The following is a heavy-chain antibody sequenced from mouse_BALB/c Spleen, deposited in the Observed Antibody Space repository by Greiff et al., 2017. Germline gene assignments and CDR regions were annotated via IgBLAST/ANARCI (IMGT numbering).Heavy chain of an antibody. CDR3: ARDLGGSGAMDY. Sequence: EVQGVESGGGLVQPGGSRKLSCAASGFTFSDYGMAWVRQAPGKGPEWVAFISNLAYSIYYADTVTGRFTISRENAKNTLYLEMSSLRSEDTAMYYCARDLGGSGAMDYWGQGTSVTVSS. J-gene: IGHJ4*01. CDR2: ISNLAYSI. CDR1: GFTFSDYG. D-gene: IGHD1-1*01. V-gene: IGHV5-15*02.